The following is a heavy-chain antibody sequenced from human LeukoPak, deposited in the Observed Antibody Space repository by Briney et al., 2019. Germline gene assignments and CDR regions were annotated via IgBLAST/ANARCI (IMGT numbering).Heavy chain of an antibody. J-gene: IGHJ5*02. V-gene: IGHV1-3*01. CDR1: GYTFTSYA. CDR2: VNAANGNT. D-gene: IGHD2-2*01. Sequence: ASVKVSCKASGYTFTSYAMNWVRQAPGQRLEWMVSVNAANGNTTYSQNFQGRLTITRDTSASTAYMELSSLRFEDMGVYDCARVGVVPAAKRGNWFDPWGQGTLVTVSS. CDR3: ARVGVVPAAKRGNWFDP.